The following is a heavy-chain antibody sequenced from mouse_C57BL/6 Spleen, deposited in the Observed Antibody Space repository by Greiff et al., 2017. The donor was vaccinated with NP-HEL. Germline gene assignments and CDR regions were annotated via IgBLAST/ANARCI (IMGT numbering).Heavy chain of an antibody. D-gene: IGHD1-1*01. V-gene: IGHV3-4*01. CDR3: ARGEYYGSSFYFDY. CDR2: ISSSGST. Sequence: EVKLQESGPALVKPSQTVSLTCTVTGYSITNGNHWWNWIRQVSGSKLEWIGYISSSGSTDSNPSLKSRISITRDTSKNQLFLQLNSVTTEDIATYYCARGEYYGSSFYFDYWGQGTTLTVSS. J-gene: IGHJ2*01. CDR1: GYSITNGNHW.